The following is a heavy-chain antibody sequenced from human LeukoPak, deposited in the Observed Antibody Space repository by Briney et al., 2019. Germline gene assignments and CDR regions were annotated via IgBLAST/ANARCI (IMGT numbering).Heavy chain of an antibody. CDR1: GGSINSFY. Sequence: SDTLSLTCTVSGGSINSFYWSWVRQPPGKGLEWIGDVYYSGSTKYNPSLQRRVAISVDTSKNQFSLTLSSVTAVDTAMYFCAGLKRYYGSGDICNLFDQWGRGTVV. V-gene: IGHV4-59*07. CDR3: AGLKRYYGSGDICNLFDQ. CDR2: VYYSGST. J-gene: IGHJ4*02. D-gene: IGHD3-10*01.